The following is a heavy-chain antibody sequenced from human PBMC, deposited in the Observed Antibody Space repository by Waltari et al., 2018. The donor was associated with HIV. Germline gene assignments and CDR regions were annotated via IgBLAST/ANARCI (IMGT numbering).Heavy chain of an antibody. V-gene: IGHV3-7*01. CDR3: ATTPAYFGY. J-gene: IGHJ4*02. CDR1: GFTFSSHW. Sequence: EVQLVESGGGLVQPGGSLRLSCAASGFTFSSHWMSWVRQAPGKGLEWVANIKQDGSEKYYVDSVKGRFTISRDNAKNSLYLQMNSLRAEDTAVYYCATTPAYFGYWGQGTLVTVSS. CDR2: IKQDGSEK.